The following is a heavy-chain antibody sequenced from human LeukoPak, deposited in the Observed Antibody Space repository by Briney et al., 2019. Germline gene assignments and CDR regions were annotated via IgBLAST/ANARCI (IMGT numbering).Heavy chain of an antibody. Sequence: GGSLRLSCAASGFTFSSYAMHWVRQAPGKGLEWVAVISYDGSNKYYADSVKGRFTISRDNSKNTLYLQMNSLRAEDTAVYYCARDRSLTTVASYYFDYWGQGTLVTVSS. V-gene: IGHV3-30-3*01. CDR3: ARDRSLTTVASYYFDY. J-gene: IGHJ4*02. D-gene: IGHD4-23*01. CDR1: GFTFSSYA. CDR2: ISYDGSNK.